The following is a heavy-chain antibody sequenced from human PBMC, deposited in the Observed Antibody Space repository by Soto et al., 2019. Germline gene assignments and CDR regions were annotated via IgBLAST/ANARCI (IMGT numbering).Heavy chain of an antibody. CDR1: GGTFSSYT. D-gene: IGHD2-21*02. J-gene: IGHJ4*02. CDR2: IIPILGIA. Sequence: QVQLVQSGAEVKKPGSSVKVSCKASGGTFSSYTISWVRQAPGQGLEWMGRIIPILGIANYAQKFQGRVTITADKSTXTXXMXXSXLXXEDXXXYXCAPAYCGGDCYTSWGQGTLVTVSS. CDR3: APAYCGGDCYTS. V-gene: IGHV1-69*02.